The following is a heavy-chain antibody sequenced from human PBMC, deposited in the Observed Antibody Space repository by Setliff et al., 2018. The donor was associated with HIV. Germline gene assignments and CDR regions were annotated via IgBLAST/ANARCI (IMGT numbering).Heavy chain of an antibody. CDR1: GGSMRSSGYS. Sequence: SETLSLTCAVSGGSMRSSGYSWTWIRQAPGKGLEWVGYIYYNGNAYYNPSPKSRVTISVDRSKNQFSLKLSSVTAADTAVYYCARRGDFFYYAMDVWGQGTTVTVSS. J-gene: IGHJ6*02. CDR2: IYYNGNA. V-gene: IGHV4-30-2*01. CDR3: ARRGDFFYYAMDV.